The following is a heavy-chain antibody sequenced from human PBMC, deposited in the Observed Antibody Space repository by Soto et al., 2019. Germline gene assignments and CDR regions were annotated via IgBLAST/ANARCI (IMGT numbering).Heavy chain of an antibody. D-gene: IGHD3-10*01. V-gene: IGHV3-66*01. CDR2: IYNSGTS. CDR1: GFTVSSHY. J-gene: IGHJ3*02. Sequence: EVQLVESGGGLVQPGGSLRLSCAASGFTVSSHYINWVRQAPGKGLDWVSVIYNSGTSFYADSVKGRFTVSRDTAKNSVFRQMSSLRAEDTAVYFCARGTWIVRGLIPDAFDIWGQGTMVTVSS. CDR3: ARGTWIVRGLIPDAFDI.